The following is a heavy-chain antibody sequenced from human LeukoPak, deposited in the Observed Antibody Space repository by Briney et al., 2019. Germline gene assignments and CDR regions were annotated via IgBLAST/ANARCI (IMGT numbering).Heavy chain of an antibody. J-gene: IGHJ6*02. CDR3: AKAASSSWPSYQYGMDV. CDR1: GFIFSSYS. CDR2: ITGSGKNT. V-gene: IGHV3-23*01. Sequence: GGSLRLSCAASGFIFSSYSMSWVRQAPGKGLEWVSVITGSGKNTYYADPVKGRFTISKDNSKNTVYLQMNDLRVDDTAVYYCAKAASSSWPSYQYGMDVWGQGTTVTVSS. D-gene: IGHD6-13*01.